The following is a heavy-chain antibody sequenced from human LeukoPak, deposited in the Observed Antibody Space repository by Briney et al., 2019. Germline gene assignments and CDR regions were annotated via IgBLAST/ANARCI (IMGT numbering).Heavy chain of an antibody. J-gene: IGHJ4*02. Sequence: NPGESLKISCKGSGYRFTSYWIGWVRQMPGKGLEWMGIIYPGDSDTRYSPSFQGQVTISADKSISTAYLQWSSLKASDTAMYYCARRMVRGVIMGQFDYWGQGTLVTVSS. D-gene: IGHD3-10*01. V-gene: IGHV5-51*01. CDR2: IYPGDSDT. CDR1: GYRFTSYW. CDR3: ARRMVRGVIMGQFDY.